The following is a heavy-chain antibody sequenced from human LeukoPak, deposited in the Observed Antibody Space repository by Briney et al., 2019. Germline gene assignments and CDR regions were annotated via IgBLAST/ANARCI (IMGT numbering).Heavy chain of an antibody. D-gene: IGHD3-22*01. CDR3: ASPDYYDSSGYLGY. J-gene: IGHJ4*02. Sequence: SETLSLTCTVSGYSITSAYYWGWIRQPPGKGLEWIGSFFLKGSTYYNPSLKSRVTISVDTSKNQFSLKLSSVTAADTAVYYCASPDYYDSSGYLGYWGQGTLVTVSS. V-gene: IGHV4-38-2*02. CDR2: FFLKGST. CDR1: GYSITSAYY.